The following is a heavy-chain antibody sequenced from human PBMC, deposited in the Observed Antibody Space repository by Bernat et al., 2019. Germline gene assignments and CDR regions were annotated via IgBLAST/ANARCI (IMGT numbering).Heavy chain of an antibody. Sequence: QVQLVQSGAEVKKPGASVKVSCKASGYTFTSYGISWVRQAPGQGLEWMGWISAYNGNTNYARKFQGRVTITADESTSTAYMELSSLRSEDTAVYYCARGYGSGSYHWFDPWGQGTLVTVSS. V-gene: IGHV1-18*04. CDR3: ARGYGSGSYHWFDP. D-gene: IGHD3-10*01. J-gene: IGHJ5*02. CDR1: GYTFTSYG. CDR2: ISAYNGNT.